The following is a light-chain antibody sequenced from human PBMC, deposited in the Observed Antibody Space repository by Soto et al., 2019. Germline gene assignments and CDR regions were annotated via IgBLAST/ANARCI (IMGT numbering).Light chain of an antibody. J-gene: IGKJ2*01. CDR3: QHYGSSQYT. CDR1: QSVNNNY. Sequence: EIVLTQSPGTLSLSPGERATLSCRASQSVNNNYLAWYQQKPGQAPRLLIYGASSSATGIPDRFSGSGCGKDFTITISRLEPEDFAVYYWQHYGSSQYTFGQGTKLEIK. V-gene: IGKV3-20*01. CDR2: GAS.